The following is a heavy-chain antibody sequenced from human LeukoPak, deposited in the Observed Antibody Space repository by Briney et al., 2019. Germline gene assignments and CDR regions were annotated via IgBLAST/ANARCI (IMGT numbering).Heavy chain of an antibody. CDR1: GFTFSSYA. J-gene: IGHJ5*02. D-gene: IGHD6-13*01. CDR2: LIGNGAST. V-gene: IGHV3-64D*06. Sequence: PGGSLRLSCSASGFTFSSYAMHWVRQAPGKGLEYDLVLIGNGASTSYADSVEGRFTIYRDTCTNWLYLQMSSLRAEDTAVYYCVKDLYSSSWYWFDPWGQGTLVTVSS. CDR3: VKDLYSSSWYWFDP.